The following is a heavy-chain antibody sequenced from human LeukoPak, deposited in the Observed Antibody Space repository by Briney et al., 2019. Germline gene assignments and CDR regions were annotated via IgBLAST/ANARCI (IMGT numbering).Heavy chain of an antibody. CDR1: GGYISSYY. J-gene: IGHJ3*02. CDR2: ISDSGST. V-gene: IGHV4-59*08. Sequence: ASETLSLTCIVSGGYISSYYWSWTRQPPGKGLEWIGYISDSGSTNYNASLKSRVTISVDTSKNQFSLKLSSVTAADTAVYYCARRIAAADAFDIWGQGTMVTVSS. CDR3: ARRIAAADAFDI. D-gene: IGHD6-13*01.